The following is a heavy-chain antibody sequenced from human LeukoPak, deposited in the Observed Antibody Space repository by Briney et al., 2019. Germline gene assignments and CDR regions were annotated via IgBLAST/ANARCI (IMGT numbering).Heavy chain of an antibody. CDR2: INPNSGGT. V-gene: IGHV1-2*02. Sequence: GASVKVSCKASGYTFTGYYMHWVRQAPGQGLEWMGWINPNSGGTNYAQKFQGRVTMTRDTSISTAYMELSRLRSDDTAVYYCAGWGKSWFGELFLRYGMDVWGQGTTVTVSS. D-gene: IGHD3-10*01. CDR3: AGWGKSWFGELFLRYGMDV. J-gene: IGHJ6*02. CDR1: GYTFTGYY.